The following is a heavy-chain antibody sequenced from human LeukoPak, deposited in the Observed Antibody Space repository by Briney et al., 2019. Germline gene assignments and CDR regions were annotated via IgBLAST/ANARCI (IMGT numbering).Heavy chain of an antibody. D-gene: IGHD3-10*01. CDR3: VRERGVAKGDY. J-gene: IGHJ4*02. CDR2: IKKDGGEE. V-gene: IGHV3-7*01. CDR1: GFTLSSYW. Sequence: GGSLRLSCAASGFTLSSYWMSWVRQAPVKGLEWVANIKKDGGEEYYVDSVKGRFTISRDNAKNSLYLQMSSLRVEDTAVYYCVRERGVAKGDYWGQGTLVTVSS.